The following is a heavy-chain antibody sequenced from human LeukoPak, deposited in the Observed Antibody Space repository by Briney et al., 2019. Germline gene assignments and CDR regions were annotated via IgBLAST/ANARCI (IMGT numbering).Heavy chain of an antibody. J-gene: IGHJ5*02. CDR2: ISAYNGNT. CDR3: ARDQYYYDSSGYFNWFDP. D-gene: IGHD3-22*01. CDR1: GYTFTSYG. Sequence: GASVKVSCKASGYTFTSYGISWVRQAPGQGLEWIGWISAYNGNTNYAQKLQGRVTMTTDTSTSTAYMELRSLRSDDTAVYYCARDQYYYDSSGYFNWFDPWGQGTLVTVSS. V-gene: IGHV1-18*01.